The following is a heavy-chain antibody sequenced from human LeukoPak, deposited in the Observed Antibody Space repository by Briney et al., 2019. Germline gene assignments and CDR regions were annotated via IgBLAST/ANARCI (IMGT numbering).Heavy chain of an antibody. CDR3: VRGYYGSGSPYYFDS. CDR1: GFTFSSYS. CDR2: VSWIGGSL. Sequence: GGSLRLSCAASGFTFSSYSMNWVRQAPGKGLEWVSGVSWIGGSLGYAGSVKGRFTVSRDNAKNLLYLQMDSLRAEDTAFYYCVRGYYGSGSPYYFDSWGQGTRVTVSS. D-gene: IGHD3-10*01. V-gene: IGHV3-9*01. J-gene: IGHJ4*02.